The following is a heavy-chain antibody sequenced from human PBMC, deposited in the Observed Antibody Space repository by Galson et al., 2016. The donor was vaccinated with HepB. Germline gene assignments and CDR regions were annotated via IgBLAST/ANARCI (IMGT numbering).Heavy chain of an antibody. V-gene: IGHV3-20*01. CDR3: VRCLYNSGWLEAFEP. J-gene: IGHJ5*02. CDR2: INWSGGRT. Sequence: SLRLSCAGSGFTFDDYGMNWVRQAPGKGLEWVSGINWSGGRTGYADSVKGRFTISRDNAKNSLYLQMNSLRAEDTALYHCVRCLYNSGWLEAFEPWGQGTLVTVSS. D-gene: IGHD6-19*01. CDR1: GFTFDDYG.